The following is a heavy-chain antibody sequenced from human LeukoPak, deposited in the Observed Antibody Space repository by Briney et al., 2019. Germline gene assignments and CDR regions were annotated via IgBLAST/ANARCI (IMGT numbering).Heavy chain of an antibody. V-gene: IGHV1-69*04. J-gene: IGHJ4*02. Sequence: SVKVCCKASGGTFSSYAISWVRQAPGQGLEWMGRIIPIPGIANYAQKFQGRVTITADKSTSTAYMELSSLRSEDTAVYYCARRSSSSTNLDYWGQGTLVTVSS. CDR1: GGTFSSYA. CDR2: IIPIPGIA. D-gene: IGHD6-6*01. CDR3: ARRSSSSTNLDY.